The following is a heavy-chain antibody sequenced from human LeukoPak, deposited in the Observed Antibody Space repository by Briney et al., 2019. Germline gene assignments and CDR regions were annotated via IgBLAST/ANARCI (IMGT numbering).Heavy chain of an antibody. CDR1: GGSISSSSYY. D-gene: IGHD3-10*01. CDR3: ASYYGSGSYEVIGFDP. V-gene: IGHV4-39*07. Sequence: NPSETLSLTCTVSGGSISSSSYYWGWIRQPPGKGLEWIGSIYYSGSTYYNPSLKSRVTISVDTSKNQFSLKLSSVTAADTAVYYCASYYGSGSYEVIGFDPWGQGTLVTVSS. CDR2: IYYSGST. J-gene: IGHJ5*02.